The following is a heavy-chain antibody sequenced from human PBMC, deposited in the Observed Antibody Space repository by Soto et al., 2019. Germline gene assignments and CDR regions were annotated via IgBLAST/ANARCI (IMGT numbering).Heavy chain of an antibody. D-gene: IGHD1-26*01. CDR2: ISHDGSNK. J-gene: IGHJ4*02. CDR1: GFTFSSYA. Sequence: GGSLRLSCAASGFTFSSYAMFWVRQAPGRGLEWVAFISHDGSNKQYSDSVKGRFTISRDNSKNTLFLHVSSRRTEDTAVYYCAKGSYNGRDSGFSNWGQGALVTVS. V-gene: IGHV3-30*18. CDR3: AKGSYNGRDSGFSN.